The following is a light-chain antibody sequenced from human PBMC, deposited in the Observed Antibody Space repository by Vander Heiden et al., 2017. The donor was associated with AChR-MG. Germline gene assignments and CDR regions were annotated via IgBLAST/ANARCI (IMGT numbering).Light chain of an antibody. V-gene: IGKV1-5*03. Sequence: DIHLTQSPSTLSASVGDRVDLTCRASQSVAVWLAWYQQKPGRAPTLLIYKASELEKGVPARFSGRGSETDFTLTISNVQPDDSATYYCQQYNSYPRTFAGGTKLAI. CDR1: QSVAVW. CDR2: KAS. CDR3: QQYNSYPRT. J-gene: IGKJ4*01.